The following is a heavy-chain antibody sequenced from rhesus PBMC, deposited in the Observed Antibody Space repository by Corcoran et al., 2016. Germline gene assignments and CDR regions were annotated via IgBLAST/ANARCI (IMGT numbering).Heavy chain of an antibody. D-gene: IGHD2-21*01. J-gene: IGHJ4*01. CDR2: INSGCGST. Sequence: EVQLVESGGGLAKPGGSLRLSCADAGFTFSSYWMSWVRQAPGTGLEWVSTINSGCGSTYYTDSVKVRFTISIDNSKNTLSLQMNSLMAEDTAVYLCAKVGLVVAAAHFDYWGQGVLFTVSS. CDR1: GFTFSSYW. CDR3: AKVGLVVAAAHFDY. V-gene: IGHV3S25*01.